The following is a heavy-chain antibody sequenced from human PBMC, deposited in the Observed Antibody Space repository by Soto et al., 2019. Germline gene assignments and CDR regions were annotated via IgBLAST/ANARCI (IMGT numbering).Heavy chain of an antibody. D-gene: IGHD2-15*01. Sequence: QVQLVQSGAEVKKPGASVKVSCKASGYTFTSYDINWVRQATGQGLEWMGWMNPNSGNTGPTQKFQGRVTRTRNTSISTADLGLGSLRSEHTPVYYCGRGVADSPVPWGQGTLVTVSS. J-gene: IGHJ5*02. CDR1: GYTFTSYD. CDR3: GRGVADSPVP. V-gene: IGHV1-8*01. CDR2: MNPNSGNT.